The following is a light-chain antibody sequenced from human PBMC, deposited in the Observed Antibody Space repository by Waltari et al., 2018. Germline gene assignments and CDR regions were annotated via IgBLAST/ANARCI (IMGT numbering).Light chain of an antibody. V-gene: IGKV4-1*01. J-gene: IGKJ1*01. CDR2: WAS. CDR3: QQYYGPRT. CDR1: QSISNSSNNENKNY. Sequence: DIVMTQSPDSLAVSLGERATINCKSSQSISNSSNNENKNYLAWYQQKPGQPPKLLIYWASTRESGVPDRFSGSGSGTDFTLTISGLQAEDVAVYYCQQYYGPRTFGQGTKVEIK.